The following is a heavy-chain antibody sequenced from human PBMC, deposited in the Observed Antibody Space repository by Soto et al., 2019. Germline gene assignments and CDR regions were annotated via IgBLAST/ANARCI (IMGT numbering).Heavy chain of an antibody. CDR2: IYHSGST. CDR1: GDSISSTNW. Sequence: SETLSLTCAVSGDSISSTNWWSWVRQPPGKGLEWIGEIYHSGSTNYNPSLKSRVTISVDKSKNQFSLKLSSVTAADTAVYYCARVSGSYYYGMDVWGQATTVTVS. J-gene: IGHJ6*02. V-gene: IGHV4-4*02. CDR3: ARVSGSYYYGMDV.